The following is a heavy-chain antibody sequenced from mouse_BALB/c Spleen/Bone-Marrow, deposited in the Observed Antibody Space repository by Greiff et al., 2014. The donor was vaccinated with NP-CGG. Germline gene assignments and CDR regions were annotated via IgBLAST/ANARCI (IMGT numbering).Heavy chain of an antibody. J-gene: IGHJ4*01. CDR3: ARGVPMDY. CDR2: IYPGDGDT. CDR1: GYAFSSYW. Sequence: VQLVESRAELVRPGSSVKISCKASGYAFSSYWMNWVKQRPGQGLEWIGQIYPGDGDTNYNGKFKGKATLTADKSSSTAYMQLSSLTSEDSAVYFCARGVPMDYWGQGTSVTVSS. V-gene: IGHV1-80*01.